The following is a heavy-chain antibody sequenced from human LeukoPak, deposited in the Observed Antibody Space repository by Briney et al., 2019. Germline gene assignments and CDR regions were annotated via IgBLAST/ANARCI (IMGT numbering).Heavy chain of an antibody. CDR1: GFTFSSYA. CDR2: ISYDGSNK. V-gene: IGHV3-30-3*01. D-gene: IGHD6-13*01. Sequence: GGSLRLSCAASGFTFSSYAMHWVRQAPGKGLEWVAVISYDGSNKYYADSVKGRFTISRDNSKNTLYLQMNSLRAEDTAVYYCANSPSSSWYGRFDYWGQGTLVTVSS. CDR3: ANSPSSSWYGRFDY. J-gene: IGHJ4*02.